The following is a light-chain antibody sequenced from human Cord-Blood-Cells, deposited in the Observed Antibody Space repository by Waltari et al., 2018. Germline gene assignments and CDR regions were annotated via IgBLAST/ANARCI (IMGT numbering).Light chain of an antibody. CDR3: CSYAGSWV. CDR1: SSDVGCYNL. J-gene: IGLJ3*02. CDR2: EGS. Sequence: QSALTQPASVSGSPGQSITIPCTRTSSDVGCYNLVSWYQQHPGKAPKLMIYEGSKRPSGVSNRFSGSKSGNTASLTISGLQAEEEADYYCCSYAGSWVFGGGTKLTVL. V-gene: IGLV2-23*01.